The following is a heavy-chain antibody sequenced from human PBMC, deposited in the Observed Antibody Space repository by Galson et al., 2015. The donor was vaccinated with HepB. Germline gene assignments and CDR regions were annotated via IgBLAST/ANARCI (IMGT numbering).Heavy chain of an antibody. Sequence: SLRLSCAASGFTFSSYWMSWVRQAPGKGLEWVANIKQDGSEKYYVDSVKGRFTISRDNAKNSLYLQMNSLRAEDTAVYYCARDQGENDSSGYRAHVAFDIWGQGTMVTVSS. CDR2: IKQDGSEK. J-gene: IGHJ3*02. CDR3: ARDQGENDSSGYRAHVAFDI. CDR1: GFTFSSYW. D-gene: IGHD3-22*01. V-gene: IGHV3-7*03.